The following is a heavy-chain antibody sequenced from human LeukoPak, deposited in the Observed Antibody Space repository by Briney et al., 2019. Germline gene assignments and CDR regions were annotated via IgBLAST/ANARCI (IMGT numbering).Heavy chain of an antibody. V-gene: IGHV3-74*01. D-gene: IGHD2-15*01. CDR2: INSDGSST. Sequence: PGRSLRLSCAASGFTFSSYWMHWVRQAPGKGLVWVSRINSDGSSTSYADSVKGRFTISRDNAKNTLYLQMNSLRAEDTAVYYCARVRASYCSGGSCYPTDYYYGMDVWGQGTTVTVSS. J-gene: IGHJ6*02. CDR1: GFTFSSYW. CDR3: ARVRASYCSGGSCYPTDYYYGMDV.